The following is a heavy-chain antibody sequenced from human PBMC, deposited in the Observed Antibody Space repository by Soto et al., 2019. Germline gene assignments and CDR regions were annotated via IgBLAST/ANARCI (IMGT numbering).Heavy chain of an antibody. CDR2: IYTGGST. CDR3: VRDPWDY. Sequence: EVQLVESGGGLVQPGGSLRLSCAASGFTVSSKYMSWVRQAPGKGLEWVSVIYTGGSTYYADSVKGRFTISRDNSKNTLYFQMNSLRDEDLAVDDGVRDPWDYWGQGTLVTVSS. CDR1: GFTVSSKY. V-gene: IGHV3-66*01. J-gene: IGHJ4*02.